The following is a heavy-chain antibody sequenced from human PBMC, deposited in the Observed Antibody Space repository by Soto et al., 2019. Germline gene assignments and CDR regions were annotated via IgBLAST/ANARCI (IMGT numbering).Heavy chain of an antibody. CDR1: GGSISSYY. Sequence: SETLSLTCTVSGGSISSYYWSWIRQPPGKGLEWIGYIYYSGSTNYNPSLKSRVTISVDTSKNQFSLKLSSVTAADTAVYYCAREAPLRFLEWLPPRYYYYMDVWGKGTTVTVSS. V-gene: IGHV4-59*01. CDR2: IYYSGST. CDR3: AREAPLRFLEWLPPRYYYYMDV. D-gene: IGHD3-3*01. J-gene: IGHJ6*03.